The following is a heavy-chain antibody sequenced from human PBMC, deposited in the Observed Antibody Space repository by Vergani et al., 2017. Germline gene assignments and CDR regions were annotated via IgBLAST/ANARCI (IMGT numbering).Heavy chain of an antibody. CDR1: GGSISSSSYY. CDR2: INHSGST. J-gene: IGHJ5*02. V-gene: IGHV4-34*01. D-gene: IGHD6-13*01. CDR3: ARAAGIAAAGGFDP. Sequence: QVQLQQWGAGLLKPSETLSLTCTVSGGSISSSSYYWSWIRQPPGKGLEWIGEINHSGSTNYNPSLKSRVTISVDTSKNQFSLKLSSVTAADTAVYYCARAAGIAAAGGFDPWGQGTLVTVSS.